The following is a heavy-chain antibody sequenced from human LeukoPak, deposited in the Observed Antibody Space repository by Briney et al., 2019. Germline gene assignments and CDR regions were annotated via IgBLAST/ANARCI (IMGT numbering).Heavy chain of an antibody. J-gene: IGHJ4*02. D-gene: IGHD6-19*01. CDR2: ISGSGSAT. CDR3: ARDDRGLREQWLVVKNYFDY. CDR1: GFTFSDYY. Sequence: PGGSLRLSCAASGFTFSDYYMSWIRQAPGKGLDWVSYISGSGSATYYADSVKGRFTISRDNAKNSLYLQMNSLRAEDTAVYYCARDDRGLREQWLVVKNYFDYWGQGTLVTVSS. V-gene: IGHV3-11*04.